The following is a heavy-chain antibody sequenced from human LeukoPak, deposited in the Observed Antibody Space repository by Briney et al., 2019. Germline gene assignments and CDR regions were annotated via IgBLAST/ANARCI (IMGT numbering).Heavy chain of an antibody. Sequence: GGPLRLSCAASGFTFSSYWMHWVRQAPGKGLVWVSRINSDGSSTGYADSVKGRFTISRDNAKNTLYLQMNSLRAEDTAVYYCARVVGAYYFDYWGQGTLVTVSS. CDR3: ARVVGAYYFDY. J-gene: IGHJ4*02. V-gene: IGHV3-74*01. CDR1: GFTFSSYW. CDR2: INSDGSST. D-gene: IGHD1-26*01.